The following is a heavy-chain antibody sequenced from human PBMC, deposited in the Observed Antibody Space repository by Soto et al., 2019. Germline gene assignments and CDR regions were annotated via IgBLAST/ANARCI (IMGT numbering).Heavy chain of an antibody. CDR2: INAGNGNT. D-gene: IGHD4-17*01. CDR3: ARDTAPSDV. J-gene: IGHJ6*01. Sequence: QVQLVQSGAEVKKPGASVKVSCKASGYTFTSYAMHWVRQAPGQRLEWMGWINAGNGNTKYSQKFQGRVTMTRDTSASTDYMELSSLTSEDTAVYYWARDTAPSDVWGQGTTVTVSS. V-gene: IGHV1-3*01. CDR1: GYTFTSYA.